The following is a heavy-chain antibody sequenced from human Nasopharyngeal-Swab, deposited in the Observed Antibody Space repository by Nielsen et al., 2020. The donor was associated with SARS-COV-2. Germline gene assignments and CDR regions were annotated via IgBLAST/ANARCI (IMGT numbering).Heavy chain of an antibody. CDR1: GFTFSSYA. V-gene: IGHV3-30-3*01. J-gene: IGHJ4*02. CDR2: ISYDGSNK. CDR3: ATEGVGDAYNSDWFDW. Sequence: GESLKISCAASGFTFSSYAMHWVRQAPGKGLEWVAVISYDGSNKYYADSVKGRFTISRDNPKNTLYLQMNSLRAEDTAVYYCATEGVGDAYNSDWFDWWGQGTLVTVSS. D-gene: IGHD6-19*01.